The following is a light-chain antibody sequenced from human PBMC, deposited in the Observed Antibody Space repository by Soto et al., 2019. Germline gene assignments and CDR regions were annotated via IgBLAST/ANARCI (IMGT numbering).Light chain of an antibody. CDR1: QSISNW. J-gene: IGKJ1*01. V-gene: IGKV1-5*03. CDR3: QQYNSYWT. CDR2: RAS. Sequence: DIQMTQSPSTLSAFVGDRVILTCRASQSISNWLAWYQQRPGRAPKLLIYRASTLESGVPSRFSGSGSGTEFTHTINNLQPDDFATNYCQQYNSYWTFGQGTKVEIK.